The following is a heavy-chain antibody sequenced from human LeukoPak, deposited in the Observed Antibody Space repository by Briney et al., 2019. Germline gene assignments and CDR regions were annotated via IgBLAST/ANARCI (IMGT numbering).Heavy chain of an antibody. J-gene: IGHJ3*02. CDR3: ARDPYSSGWYKDAFDI. CDR2: ISGSSSYI. Sequence: GGSLRLSCAASGFTFSSYSMNWVRQAPGKGLEWVSSISGSSSYINYADSVKGRFTISRDNAQNSLFLQLNSLRAEDTAVYYCARDPYSSGWYKDAFDIWGQGTMVTVSS. D-gene: IGHD6-19*01. V-gene: IGHV3-21*01. CDR1: GFTFSSYS.